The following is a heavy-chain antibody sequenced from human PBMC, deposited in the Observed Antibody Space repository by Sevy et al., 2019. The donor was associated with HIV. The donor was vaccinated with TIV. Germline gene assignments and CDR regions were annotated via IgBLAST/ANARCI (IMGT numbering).Heavy chain of an antibody. CDR2: IIPIFGTA. CDR3: ARASIPDPRNPTPIFLDY. CDR1: GGTFSSYA. Sequence: ASVKVSCKASGGTFSSYAISWVRQAPGQGLEWMGGIIPIFGTANYAQKFQGRVTITADESTSTAYMELSSLRSEDPAVYYCARASIPDPRNPTPIFLDYWGQGTLVTVSS. J-gene: IGHJ4*02. D-gene: IGHD3-3*02. V-gene: IGHV1-69*13.